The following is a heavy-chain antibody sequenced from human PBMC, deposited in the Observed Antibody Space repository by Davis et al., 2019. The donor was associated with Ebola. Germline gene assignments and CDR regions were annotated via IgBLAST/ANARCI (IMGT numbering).Heavy chain of an antibody. J-gene: IGHJ5*02. V-gene: IGHV1-18*04. Sequence: AASVKVSCKASGYTFTSYDINWVRQAPGQGLEWMGWISAYNGNTNYAQKLQGRVTMTADTSTSTAYMELRSLRSDDTAVYYCARAQSAVTTDWFDPWGQGTLVTVSS. D-gene: IGHD4-17*01. CDR2: ISAYNGNT. CDR1: GYTFTSYD. CDR3: ARAQSAVTTDWFDP.